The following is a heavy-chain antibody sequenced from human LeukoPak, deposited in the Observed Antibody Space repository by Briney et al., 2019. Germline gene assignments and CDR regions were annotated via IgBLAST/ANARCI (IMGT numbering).Heavy chain of an antibody. V-gene: IGHV3-74*01. CDR2: INGDGSIT. CDR3: ANEDSSGYPWD. D-gene: IGHD3-22*01. CDR1: GFTLRNSY. Sequence: GGSLRLSCTASGFTLRNSYMHWVRQAPGKGLVWVSHINGDGSITDYADSVKGRFTISRDNAKNMLYLQMNSLRAEDTAVYYCANEDSSGYPWDWGQGTLVTVSS. J-gene: IGHJ4*02.